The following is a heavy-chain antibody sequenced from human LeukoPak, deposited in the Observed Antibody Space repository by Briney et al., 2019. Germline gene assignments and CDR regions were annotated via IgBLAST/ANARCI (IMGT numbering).Heavy chain of an antibody. Sequence: GGSLRLSCAASGFTFNNYGMHWVRQAPGKGLEWVSAISGSGGSTYYADSVKGRFTISRDNSKNTLYLQMNSLRAEDTAVYYCAKDRAVAGTDRDTASPFDIWGQGTMVTVSS. CDR2: ISGSGGST. CDR1: GFTFNNYG. J-gene: IGHJ3*02. D-gene: IGHD6-19*01. CDR3: AKDRAVAGTDRDTASPFDI. V-gene: IGHV3-23*01.